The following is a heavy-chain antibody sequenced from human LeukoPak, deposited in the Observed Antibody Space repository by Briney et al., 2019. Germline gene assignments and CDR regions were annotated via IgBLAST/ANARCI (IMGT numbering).Heavy chain of an antibody. V-gene: IGHV4-59*01. Sequence: SGTLSLTCTVSGDSISRYYWGWIRQPPGKGLEWIAYIYHSGSTDYNPSLKSRVTMSVDMSKNQFSLKLRSVTAADTAVYYCARKGSWEGLFDVWANGTPVTV. CDR3: ARKGSWEGLFDV. CDR1: GDSISRYY. J-gene: IGHJ6*03. D-gene: IGHD1-26*01. CDR2: IYHSGST.